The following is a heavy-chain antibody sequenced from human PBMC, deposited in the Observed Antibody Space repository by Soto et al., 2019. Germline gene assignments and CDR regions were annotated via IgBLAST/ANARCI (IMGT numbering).Heavy chain of an antibody. CDR2: VSAYNGNT. CDR3: ARVRSVTTPRGWFDP. J-gene: IGHJ5*02. Sequence: SVRVSCKASCYTFTSYGISWVREAPGQGLEWMGWVSAYNGNTNYAQKLQGRVTMTTDTSTSTAYMELRSLRSDDTAVYYCARVRSVTTPRGWFDPWGQGTLVTVSS. V-gene: IGHV1-18*04. D-gene: IGHD4-4*01. CDR1: CYTFTSYG.